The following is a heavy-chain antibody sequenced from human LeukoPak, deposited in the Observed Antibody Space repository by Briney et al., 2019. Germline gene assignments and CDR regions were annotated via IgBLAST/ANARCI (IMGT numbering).Heavy chain of an antibody. V-gene: IGHV1-69*06. CDR1: GGTFSSYA. J-gene: IGHJ4*02. D-gene: IGHD2-2*01. CDR2: IIPIFGTA. Sequence: SVKVSCKASGGTFSSYAISWVRQAPGQGLEWMGGIIPIFGTANYAQKFQGRVTIAADKSTSTAYMELSSLRSEDTAVYYCARAKLGYCSSTSCYQGADFDYWGQGTLVTVSS. CDR3: ARAKLGYCSSTSCYQGADFDY.